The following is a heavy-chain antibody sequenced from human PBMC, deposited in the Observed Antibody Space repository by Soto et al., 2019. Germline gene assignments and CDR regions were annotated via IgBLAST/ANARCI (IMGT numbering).Heavy chain of an antibody. D-gene: IGHD3-22*01. CDR1: GFTFSDYY. Sequence: LRLSCSASGFTFSDYYMSWIRQAPGKGLEWISYIDSSGSIIYYADSVKGRFTISRDNAKNSLYLQMNSLRAEDTAVYYRARDLGYYDSSGYFDYWGQGTLVTVSS. CDR2: IDSSGSII. J-gene: IGHJ4*02. V-gene: IGHV3-11*01. CDR3: ARDLGYYDSSGYFDY.